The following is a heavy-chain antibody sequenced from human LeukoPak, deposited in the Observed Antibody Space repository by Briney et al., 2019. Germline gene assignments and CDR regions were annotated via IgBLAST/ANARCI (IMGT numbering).Heavy chain of an antibody. Sequence: SETLSLTCTVSGFSMSSGGYYWTWIRQPAGKGLEWIGHIYSSGSTNYNPSLKRRVTMSVDTSKNQFSLKLTSVTAADTAVYSCARGSSSWYGGFDYWGQGTPVTVSS. V-gene: IGHV4-61*09. J-gene: IGHJ4*02. CDR2: IYSSGST. CDR3: ARGSSSWYGGFDY. D-gene: IGHD6-13*01. CDR1: GFSMSSGGYY.